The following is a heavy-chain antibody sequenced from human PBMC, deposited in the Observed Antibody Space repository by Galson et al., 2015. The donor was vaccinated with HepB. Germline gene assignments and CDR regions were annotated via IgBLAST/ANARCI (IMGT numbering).Heavy chain of an antibody. CDR3: ARPSVTDSSSWYSYYYYYYMDV. J-gene: IGHJ6*03. D-gene: IGHD6-13*01. V-gene: IGHV3-48*01. CDR2: ISSSSSTI. Sequence: SLRLSCAASGFTFSSYSMNWVRQAPGKGLEWVSYISSSSSTIYYADSVKGRFTISRDNAKNSLYLQMNSLRAEDTAVYYCARPSVTDSSSWYSYYYYYYMDVWGKGTTVTVSS. CDR1: GFTFSSYS.